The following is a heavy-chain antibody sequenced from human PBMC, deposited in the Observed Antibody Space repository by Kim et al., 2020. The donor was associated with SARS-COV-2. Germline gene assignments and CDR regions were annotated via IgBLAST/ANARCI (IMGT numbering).Heavy chain of an antibody. CDR2: IWYDGSNK. CDR1: GFTFSSYG. J-gene: IGHJ6*02. D-gene: IGHD3-10*01. V-gene: IGHV3-33*01. CDR3: ARDSLPPLWFGESATYYYYGMDV. Sequence: GGSLRLSCAASGFTFSSYGMHWVRQAPGKGLEWVAVIWYDGSNKYYADSVKGRFTISRDNSKNTLYLQMNSLRAEDTAVYYCARDSLPPLWFGESATYYYYGMDVWGQGTTVTVSS.